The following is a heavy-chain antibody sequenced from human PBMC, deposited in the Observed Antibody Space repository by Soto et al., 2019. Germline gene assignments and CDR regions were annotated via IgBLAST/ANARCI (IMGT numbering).Heavy chain of an antibody. D-gene: IGHD6-19*01. J-gene: IGHJ4*02. CDR2: IYYSGST. V-gene: IGHV4-59*08. CDR1: GGSIGSYY. CDR3: ARLSAGSSGWFLPDY. Sequence: QVQLQESGPGLVKPSETLSLTCTVSGGSIGSYYWSWIRQPPGKGLEWIGYIYYSGSTNYNPSLKSRVTISVDTSKNQFSLKLSSVTAADTAVYYCARLSAGSSGWFLPDYWGQGTLVTVSS.